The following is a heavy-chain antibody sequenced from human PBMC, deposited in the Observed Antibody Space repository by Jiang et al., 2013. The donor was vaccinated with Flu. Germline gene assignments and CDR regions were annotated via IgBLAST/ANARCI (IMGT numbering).Heavy chain of an antibody. CDR2: IWYDGSNK. CDR1: GFTSVAMA. V-gene: IGHV3-33*01. D-gene: IGHD3-10*01. J-gene: IGHJ4*02. CDR3: ARVGGGSYYLDY. Sequence: LLESGGGVVQPREVPRDSPRAASGFTSVAMAWHWVRQAPGKGLEWVAVIWYDGSNKYYADSVKGRFTISRDNSKNTLYLQMNSLRAEDTAVYYCARVGGGSYYLDYWGQGTRVTVSS.